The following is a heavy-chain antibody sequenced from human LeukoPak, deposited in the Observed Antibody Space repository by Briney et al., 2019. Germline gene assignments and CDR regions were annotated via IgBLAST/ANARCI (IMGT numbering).Heavy chain of an antibody. CDR1: GGSFSGYY. D-gene: IGHD6-13*01. J-gene: IGHJ4*02. CDR3: VVGAAGTRREPGYFDY. CDR2: INHSGST. Sequence: PSETLSLTCAVYGGSFSGYYWSWIRQPPGKGLEWIGEINHSGSTNYNPSLKSRVTISVDTSKNQFSLKLSSVTAADTAVYYCVVGAAGTRREPGYFDYWGQGTLVTVSS. V-gene: IGHV4-34*01.